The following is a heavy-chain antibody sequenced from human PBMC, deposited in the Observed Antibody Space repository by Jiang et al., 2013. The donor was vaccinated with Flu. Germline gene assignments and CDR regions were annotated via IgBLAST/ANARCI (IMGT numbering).Heavy chain of an antibody. Sequence: VQLLESGGGLVQPGRSLRLSCVVSGIIVEDYAIHWVRQAPGKGLEWVSGLFWKSGGTGYADSVKGRFTISRDNAKNSLYLQMNSLRPEDTAFYYCVKMKPRGGRDSWGQGTPVTV. CDR3: VKMKPRGGRDS. J-gene: IGHJ4*02. CDR1: GIIVEDYA. CDR2: LFWKSGGT. D-gene: IGHD3-10*01. V-gene: IGHV3-9*01.